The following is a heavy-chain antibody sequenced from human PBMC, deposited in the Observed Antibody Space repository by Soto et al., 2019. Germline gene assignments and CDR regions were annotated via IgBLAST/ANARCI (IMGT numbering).Heavy chain of an antibody. CDR1: GYIFVNYG. J-gene: IGHJ3*01. CDR2: ISPYTGNT. CDR3: VMLDNFVTPPPQDV. D-gene: IGHD3-16*02. Sequence: QVQLVQSGDEVKKPGASVKVSCKASGYIFVNYGIAWVRQAPRQGLEWMGWISPYTGNTHSASKVQGRLTMTTDTSTSTAYMHLRSLTSDDTAVYYCVMLDNFVTPPPQDVWGQRTMVTVSS. V-gene: IGHV1-18*01.